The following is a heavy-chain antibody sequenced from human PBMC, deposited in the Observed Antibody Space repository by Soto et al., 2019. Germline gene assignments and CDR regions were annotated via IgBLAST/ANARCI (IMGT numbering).Heavy chain of an antibody. CDR3: ARVPFMITFGGVIVVSKGGYYYGMDV. CDR1: GGSFSGYY. J-gene: IGHJ6*02. CDR2: INHSGST. D-gene: IGHD3-16*02. Sequence: PSETLSLTCAVYGGSFSGYYWSWIRQPPGKGLEWIGEINHSGSTNYNPSLKSRVTISVDTSKDQFSLKLSSVTAADTAVYYCARVPFMITFGGVIVVSKGGYYYGMDVWGQGTTVTVSS. V-gene: IGHV4-34*01.